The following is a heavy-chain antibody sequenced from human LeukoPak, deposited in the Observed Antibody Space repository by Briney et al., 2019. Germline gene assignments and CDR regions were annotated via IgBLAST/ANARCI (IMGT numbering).Heavy chain of an antibody. CDR3: ARDSSGSPYYYYYYMDV. V-gene: IGHV4-61*02. Sequence: SQTLSLTCTVSSGSISSGSSYWSWIRQPAGKGLEWIGRISTSRNTNYNPSLKSRVTMSVDTSKNQFSLKLSSVTAADTAVYYCARDSSGSPYYYYYYMDVWGKGTTVTVSS. CDR2: ISTSRNT. J-gene: IGHJ6*03. D-gene: IGHD3-22*01. CDR1: SGSISSGSSY.